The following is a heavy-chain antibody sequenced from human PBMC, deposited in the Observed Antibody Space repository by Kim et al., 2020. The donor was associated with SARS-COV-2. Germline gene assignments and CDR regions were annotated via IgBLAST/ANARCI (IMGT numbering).Heavy chain of an antibody. CDR1: GGSISSGDFS. D-gene: IGHD4-4*01. Sequence: SETLSLTCVVSGGSISSGDFSWSWIRQTPGMGLEWIASIYQRGNTYYNPSLKSRLTISMDKSKNQFSLKLTSATAADTAVYFCARGPYSDYFDLWGQGAL. CDR3: ARGPYSDYFDL. J-gene: IGHJ4*02. CDR2: IYQRGNT. V-gene: IGHV4-30-2*01.